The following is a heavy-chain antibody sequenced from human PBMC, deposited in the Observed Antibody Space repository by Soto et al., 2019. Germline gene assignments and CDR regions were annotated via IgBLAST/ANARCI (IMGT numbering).Heavy chain of an antibody. V-gene: IGHV3-11*01. J-gene: IGHJ4*02. Sequence: QVQLVESGGGLVKPGGSLRLFCAASGFTFSDYYMSWIRQAPGKGLEWVSYISSSDSIIYYANSVKGRFTISRDNAKNSLYLQMNSLRAEHTAVYYCARNLGYYDSSAYFDYWGQGPLVTVSS. D-gene: IGHD3-22*01. CDR2: ISSSDSII. CDR1: GFTFSDYY. CDR3: ARNLGYYDSSAYFDY.